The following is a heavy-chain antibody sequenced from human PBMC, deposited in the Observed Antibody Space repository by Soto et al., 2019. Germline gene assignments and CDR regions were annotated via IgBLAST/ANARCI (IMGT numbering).Heavy chain of an antibody. Sequence: QVQLQESGPGLVKPSQTLSLTCTVSGGSISSGGYYWSWIRQHPGKGLEWIGYIYYSGSTYYNPSLKSRVTISVDTSKNQFSLKLSSVTAADTAVYYCARDLGNADSSGYYPKPFDYWGQGTLVTVSS. D-gene: IGHD3-22*01. V-gene: IGHV4-31*03. CDR1: GGSISSGGYY. CDR2: IYYSGST. J-gene: IGHJ4*02. CDR3: ARDLGNADSSGYYPKPFDY.